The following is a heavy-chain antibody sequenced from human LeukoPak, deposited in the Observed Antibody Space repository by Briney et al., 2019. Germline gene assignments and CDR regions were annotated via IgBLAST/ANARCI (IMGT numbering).Heavy chain of an antibody. CDR1: GYSFTSYG. CDR3: ARIGIAVAAGPPDY. J-gene: IGHJ4*02. CDR2: ISAYNGNT. Sequence: ASVKVSCKASGYSFTSYGISWVRQAPGQGLEWMGWISAYNGNTNYAQKLQGRVTMTTDTSTSTAYMELRSLGSDDTAVYYCARIGIAVAAGPPDYWGQGTLVTVSS. D-gene: IGHD6-19*01. V-gene: IGHV1-18*01.